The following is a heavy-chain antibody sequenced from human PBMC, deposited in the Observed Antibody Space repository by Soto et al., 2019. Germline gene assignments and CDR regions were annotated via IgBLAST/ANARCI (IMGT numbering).Heavy chain of an antibody. CDR3: AEGYCSGTSCQSLNS. CDR1: GYTFSKYG. V-gene: IGHV1-18*01. D-gene: IGHD2-2*01. CDR2: ISAYNGNT. J-gene: IGHJ5*02. Sequence: ASVTVSCKASGYTFSKYGITWVRQAPGQGLEWMGWISAYNGNTNSAQKFQGRVTMTTDKSTTTGYMELRSLRSDDTAIYYCAEGYCSGTSCQSLNSWGQGTLVTVSS.